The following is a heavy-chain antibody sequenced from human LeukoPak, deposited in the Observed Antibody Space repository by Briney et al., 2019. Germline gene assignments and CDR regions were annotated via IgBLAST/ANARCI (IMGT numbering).Heavy chain of an antibody. J-gene: IGHJ6*02. Sequence: PSETLSLTCAVHVGPFSGYYWSWVRQPPGKGLEWIGEIDHSGSTNYNPSLKSRVTISVDTSNSHFSLKMNSVTAADTAVYYCATKTSLVYYYNRRAIFGLDVWGQGTTVTVSS. CDR3: ATKTSLVYYYNRRAIFGLDV. CDR2: IDHSGST. V-gene: IGHV4-34*01. D-gene: IGHD3-22*01. CDR1: VGPFSGYY.